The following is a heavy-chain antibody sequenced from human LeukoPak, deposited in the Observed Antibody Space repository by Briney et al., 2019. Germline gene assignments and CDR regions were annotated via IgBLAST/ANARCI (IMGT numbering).Heavy chain of an antibody. CDR1: GGSISSSSYY. D-gene: IGHD3-22*01. V-gene: IGHV4-39*01. J-gene: IGHJ5*02. CDR2: IYYSGST. CDR3: ARLGSSGYYGNWFDP. Sequence: SETLSLTCTVSGGSISSSSYYWGWIRQPPGQGLEWIGSIYYSGSTYYNPSLKSRVTLSVDTSKNQFSLELSSVTAADTAVYYCARLGSSGYYGNWFDPWGQGTLVTVSS.